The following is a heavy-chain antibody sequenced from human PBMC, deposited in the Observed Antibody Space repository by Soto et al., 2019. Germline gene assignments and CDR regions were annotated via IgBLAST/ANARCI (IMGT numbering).Heavy chain of an antibody. CDR1: GFTFRSFT. CDR2: ISSNSAYI. J-gene: IGHJ5*02. CDR3: TRDASRDSSARGWFDP. D-gene: IGHD6-13*01. V-gene: IGHV3-21*01. Sequence: GGSLRLSCAASGFTFRSFTMNWVRQAPGKGLEWVSTISSNSAYIYYTDALRGRFTISRDNAKNSLHLQMNSLRAEDTAVYYRTRDASRDSSARGWFDPWGPGTLVTVSS.